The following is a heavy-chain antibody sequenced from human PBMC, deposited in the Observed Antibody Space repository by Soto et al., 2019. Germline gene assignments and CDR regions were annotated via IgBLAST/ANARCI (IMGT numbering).Heavy chain of an antibody. D-gene: IGHD3-22*01. CDR2: ISGSGDST. Sequence: VGSLRHSCAASGFTFSGYAMSWVRQAPGKGLEWVSTISGSGDSTYCADSVKGRFTISRDNSRNTLFLQMNSLRAEDTAVYHCAKRFGSGYYSAFDVWGQGTMVTVSS. V-gene: IGHV3-23*01. CDR1: GFTFSGYA. J-gene: IGHJ3*01. CDR3: AKRFGSGYYSAFDV.